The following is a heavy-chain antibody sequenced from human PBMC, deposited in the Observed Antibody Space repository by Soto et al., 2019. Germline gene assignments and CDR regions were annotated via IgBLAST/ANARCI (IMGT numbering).Heavy chain of an antibody. CDR1: GGTFSSYT. J-gene: IGHJ5*02. D-gene: IGHD2-21*02. V-gene: IGHV1-69*02. CDR3: AILVVVTATPYNWFDP. Sequence: QVPLVQSGAEVKKPGSSVKVSCKASGGTFSSYTISWVRQAPGQGLEWMGRIIPILGIANYAQKFQGRVTITADKSTSTADMELSSLRSEDTAVYYCAILVVVTATPYNWFDPWGQGTLVTVSS. CDR2: IIPILGIA.